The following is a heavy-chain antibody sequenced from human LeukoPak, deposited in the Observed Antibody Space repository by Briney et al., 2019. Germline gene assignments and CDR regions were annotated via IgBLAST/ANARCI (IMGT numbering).Heavy chain of an antibody. Sequence: ASVKVSCKASGGTFSSYVISWVRQAPGQGLEWMGGIIPVFGTAKYAQNFQGRVTVTADESTSTAYMELSSLRSADTAVYYCARAYMTATRHFDYWGQGTLVTVSS. V-gene: IGHV1-69*13. D-gene: IGHD2-21*02. CDR1: GGTFSSYV. J-gene: IGHJ4*02. CDR2: IIPVFGTA. CDR3: ARAYMTATRHFDY.